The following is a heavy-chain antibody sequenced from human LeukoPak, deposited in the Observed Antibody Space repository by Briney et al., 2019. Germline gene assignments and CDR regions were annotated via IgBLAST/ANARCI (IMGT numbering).Heavy chain of an antibody. Sequence: ASVKVSCKASGYTFTGYYLHWVRQAPGQGLEWMGIINPSGGSTSYAQKFQGRVTMTRDMSTSTVYMELSSLRSEDTAVYYCAGGEYSYGYFDYWGQGTLVTVSP. CDR1: GYTFTGYY. CDR3: AGGEYSYGYFDY. V-gene: IGHV1-46*03. J-gene: IGHJ4*02. CDR2: INPSGGST. D-gene: IGHD5-18*01.